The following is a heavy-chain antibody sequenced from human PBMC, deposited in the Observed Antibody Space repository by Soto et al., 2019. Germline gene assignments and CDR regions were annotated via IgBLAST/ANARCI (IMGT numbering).Heavy chain of an antibody. CDR3: GRLCFHDGDTPSIYV. CDR2: IIPIFGTA. CDR1: GGTFSSYA. J-gene: IGHJ6*02. Sequence: SVKVSCKASGGTFSSYAISWVRQAPGQGLEWMGGIIPIFGTANYAQKFQGRVTITADESTSTAYMGLSSLRSEDTAVYYCGRLCFHDGDTPSIYVCCQRTTVTVS. V-gene: IGHV1-69*13. D-gene: IGHD2-21*02.